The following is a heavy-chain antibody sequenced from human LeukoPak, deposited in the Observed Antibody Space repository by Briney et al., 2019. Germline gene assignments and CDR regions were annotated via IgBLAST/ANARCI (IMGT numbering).Heavy chain of an antibody. CDR1: GFTFSSYA. CDR2: IYSSGTT. CDR3: ARGGRA. J-gene: IGHJ4*02. D-gene: IGHD5-12*01. V-gene: IGHV3-66*01. Sequence: GGSLRLSCSASGFTFSSYAMHWVRQAPGKGLEWVSVIYSSGTTYYADSVKGRFTISRDNSKNTLYLQMNSLRAEDSAVYYCARGGRAGGQGTLVTVSS.